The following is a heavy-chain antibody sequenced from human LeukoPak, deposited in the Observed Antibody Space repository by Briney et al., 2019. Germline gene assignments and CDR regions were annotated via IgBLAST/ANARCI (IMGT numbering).Heavy chain of an antibody. CDR3: ARWGAYCGSTSCYEPYYYYGMDV. D-gene: IGHD2-2*01. J-gene: IGHJ6*04. V-gene: IGHV1-69*13. CDR1: GGTFSSYA. CDR2: IIPIFGTA. Sequence: GASVKVSCKASGGTFSSYAISWVRQAPGQGLEWMGGIIPIFGTANYAQKFQGRVTITADESTSTAYMELSSLRSEDTAVYYCARWGAYCGSTSCYEPYYYYGMDVWGKGTTVTVSS.